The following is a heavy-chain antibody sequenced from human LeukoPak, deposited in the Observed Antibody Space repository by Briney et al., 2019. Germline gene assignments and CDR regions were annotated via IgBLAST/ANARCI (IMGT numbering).Heavy chain of an antibody. CDR1: GFTFSNAW. Sequence: PGGSLRLSCAASGFTFSNAWMSWVRQAPGKGLEWVGRIKSKTDGGTTDYAAPVKGRFTTSRDDSKNTLYLQMNSLKTEDTAVYYCTTVSVVVPAAPPSWGQGTPVTVSS. V-gene: IGHV3-15*01. J-gene: IGHJ4*02. D-gene: IGHD2-2*01. CDR2: IKSKTDGGTT. CDR3: TTVSVVVPAAPPS.